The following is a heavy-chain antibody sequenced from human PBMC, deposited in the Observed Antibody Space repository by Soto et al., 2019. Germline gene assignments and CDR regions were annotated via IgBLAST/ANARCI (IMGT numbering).Heavy chain of an antibody. CDR1: GFTFSSYA. CDR3: ARGRYSSSSGSFDWFDP. Sequence: QVQLVESGGGVVQPGRSLRLSCAASGFTFSSYAMHWVRQAPGKGLEWVAVISYDGSNKYYADSVKGRFTISRDNSKNTLYLQRNSLRAEDTAVYYCARGRYSSSSGSFDWFDPWGQGTLVTVSS. CDR2: ISYDGSNK. V-gene: IGHV3-30-3*01. D-gene: IGHD6-6*01. J-gene: IGHJ5*02.